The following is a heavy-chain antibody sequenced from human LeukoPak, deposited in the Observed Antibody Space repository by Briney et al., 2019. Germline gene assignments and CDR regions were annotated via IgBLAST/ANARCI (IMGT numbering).Heavy chain of an antibody. J-gene: IGHJ4*02. Sequence: PSETLSLTCAVYGESLSKYYWTWIRQSPGKGLEWIGEINHRGSTNHNPSLKSRVTLSVDTSKHQFSLKLTSVTAADAAVYYCVSSVGSTDYWGQGTLVTVSS. CDR2: INHRGST. V-gene: IGHV4-34*01. D-gene: IGHD1-26*01. CDR3: VSSVGSTDY. CDR1: GESLSKYY.